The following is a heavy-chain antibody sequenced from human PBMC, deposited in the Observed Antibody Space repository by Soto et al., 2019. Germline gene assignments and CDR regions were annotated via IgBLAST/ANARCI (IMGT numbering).Heavy chain of an antibody. CDR1: GGTFSSYA. D-gene: IGHD1-1*01. J-gene: IGHJ4*02. Sequence: QVQLVQSGAEVKKPGSSVKVSCKASGGTFSSYAISWGRQAPGQGLEWLGGIITIFGTANYAQEFQGRVTITADESTSTAYMELGSLRSEGKAVYYCARERSGGTGGCDYWGQGTLVTVSS. CDR3: ARERSGGTGGCDY. V-gene: IGHV1-69*01. CDR2: IITIFGTA.